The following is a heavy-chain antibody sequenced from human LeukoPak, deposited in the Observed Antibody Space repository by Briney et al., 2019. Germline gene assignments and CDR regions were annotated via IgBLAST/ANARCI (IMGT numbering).Heavy chain of an antibody. J-gene: IGHJ4*02. Sequence: GGSLRLSCAASGFTLSIYWMHWVRQAPGKGLVWVSRFNSDGRSAYYADSVKGRFTISRDNAKNTLYLQMNSLRAEDTAVYYCARGRYYLDSWGQGTLVTVSS. V-gene: IGHV3-74*01. CDR3: ARGRYYLDS. D-gene: IGHD4-17*01. CDR1: GFTLSIYW. CDR2: FNSDGRSA.